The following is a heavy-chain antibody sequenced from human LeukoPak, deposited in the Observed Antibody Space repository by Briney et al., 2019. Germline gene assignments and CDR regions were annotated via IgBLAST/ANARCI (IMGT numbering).Heavy chain of an antibody. V-gene: IGHV3-53*01. CDR1: GFTVSSNY. CDR3: ARVWYSSSWYFDY. J-gene: IGHJ4*02. CDR2: IYSGGST. D-gene: IGHD6-13*01. Sequence: GGSLRLSCAASGFTVSSNYMSWVRQAPGKGLEWVSVIYSGGSTYYADSVKGRFTISRDNSKNTPYLQMNSLRAEDTAVYYCARVWYSSSWYFDYWGQGNLVTVSS.